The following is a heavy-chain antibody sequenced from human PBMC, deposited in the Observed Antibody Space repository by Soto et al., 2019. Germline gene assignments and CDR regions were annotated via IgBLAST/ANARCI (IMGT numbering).Heavy chain of an antibody. CDR3: ARDTSWKDLVWWFGP. CDR2: IHPAGINT. V-gene: IGHV1-46*03. CDR1: GYSFISHY. D-gene: IGHD1-1*01. J-gene: IGHJ5*02. Sequence: QVQLVQSGAEVKKPGASVKISCKAFGYSFISHYMHWVRQAPGQGLEWMGTIHPAGINTAYAQKFQGRVTMTTDTSTSTVYMELTSLTSEDTAVYYCARDTSWKDLVWWFGPWGQGTLVTVSS.